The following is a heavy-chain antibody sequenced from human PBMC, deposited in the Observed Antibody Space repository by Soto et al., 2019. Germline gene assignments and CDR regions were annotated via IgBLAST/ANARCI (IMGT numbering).Heavy chain of an antibody. V-gene: IGHV1-69*01. D-gene: IGHD3-9*01. CDR3: ARARVSVDWFVSLDY. Sequence: QVQLVQSGAEVKKPGSSVKVSCKASGGTFSSYAISWVRQAPGQGLEWMGGIIPIFGTANYAQKFQGRVTISADESTSSAYMELSSLISDDTPVYYCARARVSVDWFVSLDYWGQGTLVTVSS. J-gene: IGHJ4*02. CDR2: IIPIFGTA. CDR1: GGTFSSYA.